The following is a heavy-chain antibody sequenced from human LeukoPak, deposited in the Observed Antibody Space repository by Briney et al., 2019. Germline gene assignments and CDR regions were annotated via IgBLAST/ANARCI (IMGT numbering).Heavy chain of an antibody. J-gene: IGHJ2*01. D-gene: IGHD7-27*01. V-gene: IGHV4-59*12. CDR3: AREKGPNWGSWYFDL. CDR2: IYYSEST. CDR1: GGSISTYY. Sequence: SETLSLTCTVSGGSISTYYWSWIRQPPGKGLEWIGYIYYSESTNYNPSLKSRVTISVDTSKNQFSLQLNSVTPEDTAVYYCAREKGPNWGSWYFDLWGRGTLVTVSS.